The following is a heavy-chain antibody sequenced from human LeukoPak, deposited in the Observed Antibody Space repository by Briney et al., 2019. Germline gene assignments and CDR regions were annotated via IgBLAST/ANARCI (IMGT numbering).Heavy chain of an antibody. CDR3: ARQTDDSSGYYMNYFDY. Sequence: SETLSLTCTVSGGSISSSSYYWGWIRQPPGTGLEWIGSIYYSGSTYYNPSLKSRVTISVDTSKNQFSLKLSSVTAADTAVYYCARQTDDSSGYYMNYFDYWGQGTLVTVSS. J-gene: IGHJ4*02. V-gene: IGHV4-39*01. CDR2: IYYSGST. CDR1: GGSISSSSYY. D-gene: IGHD3-22*01.